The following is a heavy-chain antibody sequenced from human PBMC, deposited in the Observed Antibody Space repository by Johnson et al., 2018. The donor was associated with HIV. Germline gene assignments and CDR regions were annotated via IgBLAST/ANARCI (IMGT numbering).Heavy chain of an antibody. D-gene: IGHD6-13*01. CDR3: ARDGSSWITGKFDAFDI. CDR1: GFSFSSYC. J-gene: IGHJ3*02. CDR2: IKQDGSDK. Sequence: VPLVESGGGVVQPARSLRLSCTASGFSFSSYCMSWVRQAPGKGLEWVANIKQDGSDKYYVDSVKGRFTISRDNAKNSLVLQMNSLRAEDTAVYFCARDGSSWITGKFDAFDIWGQGTMVTVSS. V-gene: IGHV3-7*01.